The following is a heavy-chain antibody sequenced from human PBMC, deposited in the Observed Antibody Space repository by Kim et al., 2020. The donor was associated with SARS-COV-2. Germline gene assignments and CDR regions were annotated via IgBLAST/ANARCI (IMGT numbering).Heavy chain of an antibody. Sequence: GGSLRLSCAASGFTFDDYAMHWVRQAPGKGLEWVSGISWNSGSIGYADSVKGRFTISRDNAKNSLYRQMNSLRAEDTALYYCAKDRGPTYYDILTGYYKGWPEPRKGSFDYWGQGTLVTVSS. CDR2: ISWNSGSI. D-gene: IGHD3-9*01. CDR3: AKDRGPTYYDILTGYYKGWPEPRKGSFDY. V-gene: IGHV3-9*01. CDR1: GFTFDDYA. J-gene: IGHJ4*02.